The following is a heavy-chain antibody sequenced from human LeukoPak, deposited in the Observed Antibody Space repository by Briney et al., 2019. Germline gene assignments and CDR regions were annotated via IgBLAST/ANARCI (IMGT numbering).Heavy chain of an antibody. CDR1: GFTFSSYS. D-gene: IGHD1-7*01. CDR2: ISRSSSYI. Sequence: GGSLRLSCAASGFTFSSYSMNWVRQAPGKGLEWVSSISRSSSYIYYADSVKGRFTISRDNAKNSLYLQMNSLRAEDTAVYYCARGTTGYYYYGMDVWGQGTTVTVSS. J-gene: IGHJ6*02. V-gene: IGHV3-21*01. CDR3: ARGTTGYYYYGMDV.